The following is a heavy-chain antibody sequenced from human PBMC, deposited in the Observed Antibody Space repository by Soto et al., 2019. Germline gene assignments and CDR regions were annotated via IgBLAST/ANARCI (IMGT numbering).Heavy chain of an antibody. CDR2: ISAYNGNT. J-gene: IGHJ6*02. Sequence: ASVKVSCKASGYTFTSYGISWVRQAPGQGLEWMGWISAYNGNTNYAQKLQGRVTMTTGTSTSTAYMELRSLRSDDTAVYYCATQYYDFWSGYSADYYGMDVWGQGTTVTVSS. CDR3: ATQYYDFWSGYSADYYGMDV. CDR1: GYTFTSYG. V-gene: IGHV1-18*01. D-gene: IGHD3-3*01.